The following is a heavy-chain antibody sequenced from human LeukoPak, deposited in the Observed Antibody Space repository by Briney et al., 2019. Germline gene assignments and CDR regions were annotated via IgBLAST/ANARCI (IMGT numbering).Heavy chain of an antibody. V-gene: IGHV3-30*04. CDR1: GFTFRSYA. J-gene: IGHJ4*02. CDR3: AKEGSITFGGVIVYFDY. D-gene: IGHD3-16*02. CDR2: ISYDGSNK. Sequence: PGGSLRLSCAASGFTFRSYAMHWVRQAPGKGLEWEAAISYDGSNKKYADSVKGRFTISRDNSKNTLYLQMNSLRAEDTAVYYCAKEGSITFGGVIVYFDYWGQGTLVTVSS.